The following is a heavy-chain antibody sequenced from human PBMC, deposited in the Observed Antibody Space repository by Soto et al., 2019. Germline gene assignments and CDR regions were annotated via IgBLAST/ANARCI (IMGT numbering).Heavy chain of an antibody. CDR1: GGSISGSTDF. J-gene: IGHJ5*02. CDR3: ARRSRGVVNNWFDP. Sequence: NPSETLSLTCTVSGGSISGSTDFWGWIRQPPGKGLEWIGTMYYTGSTYYNPSLKSRVTMSVDTSKNQFSLKLTSVTAADTAVYYCARRSRGVVNNWFDPWGQGALVTVSS. CDR2: MYYTGST. V-gene: IGHV4-39*01. D-gene: IGHD3-3*01.